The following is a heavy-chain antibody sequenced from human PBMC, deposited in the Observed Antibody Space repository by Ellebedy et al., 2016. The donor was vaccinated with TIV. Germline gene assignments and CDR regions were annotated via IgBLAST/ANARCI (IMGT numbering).Heavy chain of an antibody. CDR3: AGYGLEWSSLPP. D-gene: IGHD3-3*01. J-gene: IGHJ5*02. CDR2: INHSEST. Sequence: SETLSLTCAVYGGSFSGYYWSWIRQPPGKGLEWIGEINHSESTNYNPSLKSRVTISVDTSKNQFSLKLSSVTAADTAVYYCAGYGLEWSSLPPWGQGTLVTVSS. CDR1: GGSFSGYY. V-gene: IGHV4-34*01.